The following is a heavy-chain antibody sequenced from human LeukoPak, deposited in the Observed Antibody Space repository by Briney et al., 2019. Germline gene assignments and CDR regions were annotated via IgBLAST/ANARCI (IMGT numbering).Heavy chain of an antibody. J-gene: IGHJ4*02. CDR3: AKDGYCSSTSCQSSFDY. D-gene: IGHD2-2*03. CDR1: GFTFSSYG. CDR2: ISYDGSNK. V-gene: IGHV3-30*18. Sequence: PGGSLRLSCAASGFTFSSYGMHWVRQAPGKGLEWVAVISYDGSNKYYADSVKGRLTISRDNSKNTLYLQMNSLRAEDTAVYYCAKDGYCSSTSCQSSFDYWGQGTLVTVSS.